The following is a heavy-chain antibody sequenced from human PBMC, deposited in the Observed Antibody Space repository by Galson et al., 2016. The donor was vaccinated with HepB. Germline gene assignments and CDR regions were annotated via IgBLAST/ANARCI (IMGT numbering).Heavy chain of an antibody. CDR2: IYSGGST. V-gene: IGHV3-66*01. Sequence: GKGLEWVSLIYSGGSTHYADSVKGRFTISRDSSKNTLYLQMNNLRAEDTAVYYCARSQISGVVNGPYWGQGTLVTVSS. D-gene: IGHD3-3*01. J-gene: IGHJ4*02. CDR3: ARSQISGVVNGPY.